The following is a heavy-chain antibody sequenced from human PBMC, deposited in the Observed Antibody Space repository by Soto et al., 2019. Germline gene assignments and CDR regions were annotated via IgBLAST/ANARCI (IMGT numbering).Heavy chain of an antibody. CDR2: IYSGGST. J-gene: IGHJ6*02. CDR3: ARVSPRTDYYYGMDV. V-gene: IGHV3-53*01. D-gene: IGHD4-17*01. Sequence: GGSLRLSCAASGFTVSSNYMSWVRQAPGKGLEWVSVIYSGGSTYYADSVKGRFTISRDNSKNTLYLQMNSLRAEDTAVYYCARVSPRTDYYYGMDVWGQGTTVTVS. CDR1: GFTVSSNY.